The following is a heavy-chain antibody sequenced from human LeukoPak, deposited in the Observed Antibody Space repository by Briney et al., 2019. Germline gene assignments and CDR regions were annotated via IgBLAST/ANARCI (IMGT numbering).Heavy chain of an antibody. J-gene: IGHJ4*02. D-gene: IGHD3-3*01. V-gene: IGHV4-59*11. CDR2: IYYSGST. CDR1: GGSISSHY. CDR3: ARVRYDFWSGYLFDY. Sequence: SETLSLTCTVSGGSISSHYWSWIRQPPGKGLEWIGYIYYSGSTNYNPSLKSRVTISVDTSKNQFFLKLSSVTAADTAVYYCARVRYDFWSGYLFDYWGQGTLVTVSS.